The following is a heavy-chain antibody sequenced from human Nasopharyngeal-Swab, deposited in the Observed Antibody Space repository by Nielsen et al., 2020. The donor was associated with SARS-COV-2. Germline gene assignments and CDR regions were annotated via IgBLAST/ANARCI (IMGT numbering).Heavy chain of an antibody. Sequence: GGSLTLSCVASGFTFSTYAIHWVRQAPGKGLEWVALISYDDGSNKYYADSVKGRFTISRDNSKNTLYLQMNTLRAEDTAMYYCARYFAEYDILTGFDYWGQGTLVTVSS. CDR1: GFTFSTYA. CDR3: ARYFAEYDILTGFDY. V-gene: IGHV3-30-3*01. J-gene: IGHJ4*01. CDR2: ISYDDGSNK. D-gene: IGHD3-9*01.